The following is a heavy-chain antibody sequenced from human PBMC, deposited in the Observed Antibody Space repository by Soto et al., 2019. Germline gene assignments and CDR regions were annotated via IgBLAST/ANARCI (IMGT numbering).Heavy chain of an antibody. D-gene: IGHD5-18*01. CDR2: IRSKTNSYAT. CDR1: GFTFSGSA. CDR3: TADTAMTRYGMDV. Sequence: EVQLVESGGGLVQPGGSLKLSCAASGFTFSGSAMHWVRQASGKGLEWVGGIRSKTNSYATAYAASVKGRFTISRDDSKNTAYLQMNSLKSEDTAVYYCTADTAMTRYGMDVWGQGTTVTVSS. J-gene: IGHJ6*02. V-gene: IGHV3-73*02.